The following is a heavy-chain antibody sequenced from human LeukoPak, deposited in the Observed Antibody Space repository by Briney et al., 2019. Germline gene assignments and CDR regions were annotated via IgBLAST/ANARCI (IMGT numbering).Heavy chain of an antibody. Sequence: ASVKVSCKASGYTFTSYGISWVRQAPGQGLEWMGWISAYNGNTNYAQKLQGRVTMTTDTSTSTAYMELRSLRSDDTAVYYYARDFRPYYVWGSYRSYYFDYWGQGTLVTVSS. J-gene: IGHJ4*02. CDR3: ARDFRPYYVWGSYRSYYFDY. D-gene: IGHD3-16*02. CDR1: GYTFTSYG. V-gene: IGHV1-18*01. CDR2: ISAYNGNT.